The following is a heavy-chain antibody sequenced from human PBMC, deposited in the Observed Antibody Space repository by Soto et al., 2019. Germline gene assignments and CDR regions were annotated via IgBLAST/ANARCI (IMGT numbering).Heavy chain of an antibody. J-gene: IGHJ4*02. CDR2: INQSGST. V-gene: IGHV4-34*01. CDR1: GGSFSGDY. CDR3: ARDLFRDGYNW. D-gene: IGHD5-12*01. Sequence: WENLSLTCALYGGSFSGDYWSWIRQPPGKGLEWIGEINQSGSTNYNPPLKSRVTISVDTSKNQFSLKLSSVTAADTAVYYCARDLFRDGYNWWGQGTLVTVSS.